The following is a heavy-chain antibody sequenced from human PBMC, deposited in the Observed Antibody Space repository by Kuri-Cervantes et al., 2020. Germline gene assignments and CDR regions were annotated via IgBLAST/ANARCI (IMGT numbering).Heavy chain of an antibody. CDR1: GFTLSRYA. Sequence: GESLKISCAASGFTLSRYAMHWVRQAPGKGLEWVAVFTYEGSDRYYADSVKGRFIISRDNSKNTLYLQMNSLRAEDTAVYYCARDGSGSYYHDAFDIWGQGTMVTVSS. V-gene: IGHV3-30*07. CDR2: FTYEGSDR. D-gene: IGHD3-10*01. J-gene: IGHJ3*02. CDR3: ARDGSGSYYHDAFDI.